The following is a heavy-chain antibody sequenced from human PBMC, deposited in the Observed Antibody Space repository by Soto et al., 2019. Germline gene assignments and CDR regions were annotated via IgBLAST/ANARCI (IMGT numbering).Heavy chain of an antibody. CDR1: GFTFSSYA. V-gene: IGHV3-23*01. CDR2: ISGRGGST. J-gene: IGHJ5*02. Sequence: PGGSLRLSCAASGFTFSSYAMSWVRQAPGKGLEWVSAISGRGGSTYYADSVKGRFTISRDNSKNTLYLQMNSLRAEDTAVYYCAKYWSDCSRNWFDPWGQGTLVTVSS. D-gene: IGHD2-2*01. CDR3: AKYWSDCSRNWFDP.